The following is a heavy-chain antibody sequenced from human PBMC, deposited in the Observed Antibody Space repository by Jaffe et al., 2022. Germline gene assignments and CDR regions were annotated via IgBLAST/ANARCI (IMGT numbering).Heavy chain of an antibody. J-gene: IGHJ6*03. CDR1: GFTFSTYI. D-gene: IGHD3-16*01. V-gene: IGHV3-48*01. CDR2: ISYSGSRI. CDR3: ARALGRDPHYYYYMDV. Sequence: EVQLVESGGGLVQPGGSLRLSCAASGFTFSTYIMNWVRQAPGRGLEWVSYISYSGSRIYYADSVKGRFTISRDNAKNSLYLQMNSLRAEDTAVYYCARALGRDPHYYYYMDVWGKGTTVTVSS.